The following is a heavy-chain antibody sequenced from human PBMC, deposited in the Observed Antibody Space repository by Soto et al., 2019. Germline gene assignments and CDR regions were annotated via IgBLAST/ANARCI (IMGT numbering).Heavy chain of an antibody. CDR1: GGTFSSYA. Sequence: SVKVSCKASGGTFSSYAISWVRQAPGQGLEWMGGIIPIFGTANYAQKFQGRVTITADESTSTAYMELSSLRSEDTAVYYCARASLWSDPSPYYYDGMDVWSRGTTVTVSS. CDR3: ARASLWSDPSPYYYDGMDV. J-gene: IGHJ6*02. V-gene: IGHV1-69*13. CDR2: IIPIFGTA. D-gene: IGHD3-3*01.